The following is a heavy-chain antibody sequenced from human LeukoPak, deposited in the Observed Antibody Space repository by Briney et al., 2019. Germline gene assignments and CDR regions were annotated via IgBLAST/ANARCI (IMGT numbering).Heavy chain of an antibody. CDR2: MYHSGST. Sequence: SETLSLTCTVSGYSISSGYFWGWIRQPPGEGLEWIGSMYHSGSTYYNPSLKSRVTISVDTSKNQFSLKLSSVTAADTAVYYCARGYIAAGGANWFDPWGQGTLVTVSS. D-gene: IGHD6-13*01. J-gene: IGHJ5*02. V-gene: IGHV4-38-2*02. CDR3: ARGYIAAGGANWFDP. CDR1: GYSISSGYF.